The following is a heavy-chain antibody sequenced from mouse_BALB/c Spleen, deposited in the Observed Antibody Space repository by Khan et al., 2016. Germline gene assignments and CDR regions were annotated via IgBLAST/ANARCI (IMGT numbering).Heavy chain of an antibody. CDR3: GRAGYCGYLGY. CDR2: IKPDSSTI. CDR1: GFDFSRYW. V-gene: IGHV4-1*02. J-gene: IGHJ3*01. Sequence: EVKLLESGGGLVQPGGSLKLSCAASGFDFSRYWMSWVRQAPGTGLEWIGEIKPDSSTIHYTPSLKDKFTISIDNAKNTLYRQMSNGRSEDTALLYWGRAGYCGYLGYWGRGTLVTVSA.